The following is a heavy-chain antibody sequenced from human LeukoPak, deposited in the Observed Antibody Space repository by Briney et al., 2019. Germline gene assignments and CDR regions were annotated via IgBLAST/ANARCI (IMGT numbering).Heavy chain of an antibody. V-gene: IGHV4-59*02. CDR3: ARVRDTAMVDY. CDR2: IYYSGST. Sequence: PSETLSLTCTVSGASVSSDYWSWIRQPPGKGLEWIGYIYYSGSTNYNPSLKSRVTISVDTSKNQFSLKLSSVTAADTAVYYCARVRDTAMVDYWGQGTLVTVSS. CDR1: GASVSSDY. D-gene: IGHD5-18*01. J-gene: IGHJ4*02.